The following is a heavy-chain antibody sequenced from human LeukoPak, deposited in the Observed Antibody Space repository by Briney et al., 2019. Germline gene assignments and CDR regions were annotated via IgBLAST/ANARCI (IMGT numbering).Heavy chain of an antibody. Sequence: PGGSLRLSCAASGFTFSSYSMNWVRQAPGKGLEWVSSISSSSSYIYYADSVKGRFTISRDNAKNSLYLQMNNLRAEDTAGYYCARDGGDFWRGYTASRGGWFDPWGQGTLVTVSS. D-gene: IGHD3-3*01. CDR1: GFTFSSYS. CDR3: ARDGGDFWRGYTASRGGWFDP. V-gene: IGHV3-21*01. CDR2: ISSSSSYI. J-gene: IGHJ5*02.